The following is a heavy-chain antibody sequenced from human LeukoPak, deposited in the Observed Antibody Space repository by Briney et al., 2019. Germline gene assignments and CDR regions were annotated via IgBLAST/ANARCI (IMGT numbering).Heavy chain of an antibody. CDR2: IKHIGSA. Sequence: SETLSLTCAVNGGSFSGYYWSWTRQPPGKGLEWIAEIKHIGSANYNPSLKSRVTISADTSKNQFSLKLSSVTAADTAVYYCARLWRAAIDYGGQGILVTVSS. CDR1: GGSFSGYY. V-gene: IGHV4-34*01. CDR3: ARLWRAAIDY. D-gene: IGHD1-1*01. J-gene: IGHJ4*02.